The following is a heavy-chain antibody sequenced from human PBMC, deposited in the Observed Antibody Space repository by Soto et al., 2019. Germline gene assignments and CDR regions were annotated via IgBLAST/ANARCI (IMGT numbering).Heavy chain of an antibody. D-gene: IGHD1-26*01. CDR3: TRAAIKGELLHY. V-gene: IGHV3-33*01. Sequence: QVQLVESGGGVVQPGRSLRLSCAASGFTFNNYGMHWVRQAPGKGLEWVALIWHDGSNKGYADSVKGRFTISRDNSKNTLNLQMNSLRVEDTAVYYCTRAAIKGELLHYWGQGTQVTVSS. CDR2: IWHDGSNK. CDR1: GFTFNNYG. J-gene: IGHJ4*02.